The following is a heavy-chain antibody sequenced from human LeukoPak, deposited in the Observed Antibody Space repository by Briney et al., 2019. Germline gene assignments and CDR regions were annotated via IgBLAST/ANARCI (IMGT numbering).Heavy chain of an antibody. V-gene: IGHV3-23*01. CDR3: AKSRGLYYDSSGYSPIDY. CDR1: GFTFSSYA. Sequence: GGSLRLSCAASGFTFSSYAMSWVRQAPGEGLEWVSAISGSGGSTYYADSVKGRFTISRDNSKNTLYLQMNSLRAEDTAVYYCAKSRGLYYDSSGYSPIDYWGQGTLVTVSS. D-gene: IGHD3-22*01. J-gene: IGHJ4*02. CDR2: ISGSGGST.